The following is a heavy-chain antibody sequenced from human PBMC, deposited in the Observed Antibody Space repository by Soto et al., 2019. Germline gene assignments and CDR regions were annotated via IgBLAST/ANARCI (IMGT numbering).Heavy chain of an antibody. D-gene: IGHD5-12*01. V-gene: IGHV3-48*02. CDR1: GFTFGHHS. CDR2: ISSSSSII. Sequence: EAQLVESGGGLVQPGGSLRLSCAASGFTFGHHSMNWVRQAPGKGLECVSYISSSSSIIYYADSVKGRFTISRDNAKNSLYLQMNSLRDDDTSGYYCARETSSGYGSSTFDYWGQGTLVTVSS. CDR3: ARETSSGYGSSTFDY. J-gene: IGHJ4*02.